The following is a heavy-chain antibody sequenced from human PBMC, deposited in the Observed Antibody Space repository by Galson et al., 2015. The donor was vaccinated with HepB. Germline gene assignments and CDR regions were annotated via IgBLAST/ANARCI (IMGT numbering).Heavy chain of an antibody. CDR3: ARLSQNMVRGLYFDY. CDR2: IYYSGST. CDR1: GGSISSGGYY. J-gene: IGHJ4*02. D-gene: IGHD3-10*01. Sequence: TLSLTCTVSGGSISSGGYYWSWIRQHPGKGLEWIGYIYYSGSTYYNPSLKSRVTISVDTSKNQFSLKLSSVTAADTAVYYCARLSQNMVRGLYFDYWGQGTLVTVSS. V-gene: IGHV4-31*03.